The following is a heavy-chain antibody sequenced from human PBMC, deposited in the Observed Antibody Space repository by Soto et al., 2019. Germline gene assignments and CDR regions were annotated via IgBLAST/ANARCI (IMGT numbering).Heavy chain of an antibody. Sequence: GGSLRLSCAASGFTFSSYAMHWVRQAPGKGLEWVAVISYDGSNKYYADSVKGRFTISRDNSKNTLYLQMNSLRAEDTAVYYCARDDGSVNFDYWGQGTLVTVSS. CDR1: GFTFSSYA. CDR2: ISYDGSNK. CDR3: ARDDGSVNFDY. D-gene: IGHD1-26*01. J-gene: IGHJ4*02. V-gene: IGHV3-30-3*01.